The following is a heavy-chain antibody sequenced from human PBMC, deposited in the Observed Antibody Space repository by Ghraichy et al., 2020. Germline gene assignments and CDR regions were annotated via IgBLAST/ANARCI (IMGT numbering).Heavy chain of an antibody. V-gene: IGHV3-23*01. CDR1: GFPFNKYA. D-gene: IGHD3-22*01. J-gene: IGHJ4*02. CDR2: ISSSDNST. Sequence: GGSLRLSCAASGFPFNKYAMSWVRQAPGKGLEWVSSISSSDNSTYYADSVKGRFTISRDNSNNTQYLQMDSLRAEDTAIYFCAKVGFYYGTPHWGQGTLVTVSS. CDR3: AKVGFYYGTPH.